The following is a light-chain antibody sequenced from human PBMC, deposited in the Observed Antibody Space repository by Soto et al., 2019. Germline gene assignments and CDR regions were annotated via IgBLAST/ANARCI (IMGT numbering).Light chain of an antibody. CDR1: QSVSTY. CDR2: DAS. Sequence: EIVLTQSPATLSLSPGERATLSCRASQSVSTYFAWDQQKPGQAPRLLISDASNRATGIPARFSGSGSGTDDTRTISSLEPEDFAVYYCQQRSNWPPRLTFGPGTKVDIK. V-gene: IGKV3-11*01. CDR3: QQRSNWPPRLT. J-gene: IGKJ3*01.